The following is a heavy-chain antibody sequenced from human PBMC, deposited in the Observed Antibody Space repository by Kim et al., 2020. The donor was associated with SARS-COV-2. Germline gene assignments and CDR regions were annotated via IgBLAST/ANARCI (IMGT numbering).Heavy chain of an antibody. J-gene: IGHJ6*03. D-gene: IGHD5-18*01. V-gene: IGHV3-23*01. Sequence: VKGRFTISRENSKNTLYLQMNSLRAEDTAVYYCAKGYSYGNYYYYYMDVWGKGTTVTVSS. CDR3: AKGYSYGNYYYYYMDV.